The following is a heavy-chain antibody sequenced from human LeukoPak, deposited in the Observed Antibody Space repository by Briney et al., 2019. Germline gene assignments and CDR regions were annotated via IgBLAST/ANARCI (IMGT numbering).Heavy chain of an antibody. CDR2: FDPEDGET. CDR3: ATEGYSGYDRNYYYYYGMDV. Sequence: EASVKVSCKVSGYTLTELSMHWVRQAPGKGLEWMGGFDPEDGETIYAQKFQDRVTMTEDTSTDTAYMELSSLRSEDTAVYYCATEGYSGYDRNYYYYYGMDVWGQGTTVTVSS. D-gene: IGHD5-12*01. CDR1: GYTLTELS. V-gene: IGHV1-24*01. J-gene: IGHJ6*02.